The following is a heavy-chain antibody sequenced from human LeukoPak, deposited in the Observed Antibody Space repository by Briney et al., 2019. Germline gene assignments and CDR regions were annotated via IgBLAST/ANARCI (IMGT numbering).Heavy chain of an antibody. CDR1: GFTFSSYS. J-gene: IGHJ4*02. V-gene: IGHV3-21*01. D-gene: IGHD6-19*01. CDR2: ISSSSSYI. Sequence: PGGSLRLSCAASGFTFSSYSMNWVRQAPGKGLEWVPSISSSSSYIYYADSVKGRFTISRDNAKNSLYLQMNSLRAEDTAVYYCARDPNRQWLVTDDYWGQGTLVTVSS. CDR3: ARDPNRQWLVTDDY.